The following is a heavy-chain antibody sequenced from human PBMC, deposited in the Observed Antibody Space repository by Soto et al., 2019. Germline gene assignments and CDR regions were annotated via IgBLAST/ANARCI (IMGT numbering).Heavy chain of an antibody. J-gene: IGHJ6*02. V-gene: IGHV3-33*01. CDR3: ARGIVLLPAAMNPVWYYGMDV. CDR2: IWYDGSNK. Sequence: GGSLRLSCAASGFTFSSYGMHWVRQAPGKGLEWVAVIWYDGSNKYYADSVKGRFTISRDNSKNTLYLQMNSLRAEDTAVYYCARGIVLLPAAMNPVWYYGMDVWGQGTTVPVSS. CDR1: GFTFSSYG. D-gene: IGHD2-2*01.